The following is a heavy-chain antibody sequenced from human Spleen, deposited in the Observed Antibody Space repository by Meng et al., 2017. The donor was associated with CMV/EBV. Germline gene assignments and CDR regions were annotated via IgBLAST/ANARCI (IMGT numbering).Heavy chain of an antibody. CDR2: ISYDGSNK. D-gene: IGHD1-26*01. Sequence: GESLKISCAVSGFTFSNYGMHWVRQAPGKGLEWVAVISYDGSNKYYADSVKGRFTISRDNSKNTLYLQMNSLRAEDTAVYYCTRGRATGLHNPFDYWGQGTLVTVSS. CDR1: GFTFSNYG. J-gene: IGHJ4*02. V-gene: IGHV3-30*19. CDR3: TRGRATGLHNPFDY.